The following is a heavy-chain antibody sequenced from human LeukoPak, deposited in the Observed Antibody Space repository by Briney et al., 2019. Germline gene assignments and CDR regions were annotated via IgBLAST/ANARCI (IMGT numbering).Heavy chain of an antibody. J-gene: IGHJ6*03. V-gene: IGHV3-11*04. Sequence: PGGSLRLSCAASGFTFSDYYMSWIRQAPGKGREWVSYISSRGSTIYYADSVKGRFTTSRDNAKNSLYLQMNSLIAEDTAVYYCERDRDRNYLYYYRDVWGKGPTVTVS. CDR1: GFTFSDYY. CDR2: ISSRGSTI. CDR3: ERDRDRNYLYYYRDV.